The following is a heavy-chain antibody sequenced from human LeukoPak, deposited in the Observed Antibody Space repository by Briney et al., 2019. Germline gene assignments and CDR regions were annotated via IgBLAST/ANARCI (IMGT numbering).Heavy chain of an antibody. CDR2: ISAYNSAYNGNT. CDR3: ASKYSSGSYTGIDY. CDR1: GYTFINYG. J-gene: IGHJ4*02. V-gene: IGHV1-18*01. D-gene: IGHD3-10*01. Sequence: ASVKVSCEASGYTFINYGITWVRQAPGQGLEWMGWISAYNSAYNGNTHYAQKLQGRVTMTTDTSTNTGYMELRSLRSDDTAVYYCASKYSSGSYTGIDYWGQGTLVTVSS.